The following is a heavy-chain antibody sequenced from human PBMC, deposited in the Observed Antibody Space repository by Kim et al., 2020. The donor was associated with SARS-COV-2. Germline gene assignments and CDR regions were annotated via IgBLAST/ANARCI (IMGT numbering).Heavy chain of an antibody. V-gene: IGHV4-34*01. CDR2: INHSGST. CDR3: ARDPKGAMVRGVISRFDP. Sequence: SETLSLTCAVYGGSFSGYYWSWIRQPPGKGLEWIGEINHSGSTNYNPSLKSRVTISVDTSKNQFSLKLSSVTAADTAVYYCARDPKGAMVRGVISRFDP. CDR1: GGSFSGYY. D-gene: IGHD3-10*01. J-gene: IGHJ5*02.